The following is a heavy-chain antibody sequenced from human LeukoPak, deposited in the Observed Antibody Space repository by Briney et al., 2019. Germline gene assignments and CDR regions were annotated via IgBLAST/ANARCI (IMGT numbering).Heavy chain of an antibody. D-gene: IGHD2-2*01. CDR3: AKVGVPAVMELGTRGVATTIELDY. Sequence: PGGSLRLSCATSGFSFSSYAMSWVRQAPGKGLEWVSGISGSGGSTYYADSVKGRFTISRDNSKNTLYLQMNSLRADDTAVYYCAKVGVPAVMELGTRGVATTIELDYWGQGTLVTVSS. J-gene: IGHJ4*02. CDR1: GFSFSSYA. V-gene: IGHV3-23*01. CDR2: ISGSGGST.